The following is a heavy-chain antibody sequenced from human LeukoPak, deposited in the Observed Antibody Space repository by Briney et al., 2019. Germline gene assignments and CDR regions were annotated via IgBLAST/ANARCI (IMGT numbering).Heavy chain of an antibody. Sequence: GGSLRLSCAASGFTFSGYAMHWVRQAPGKGLEWVAVISYDGSNKYYADSVKGRFTISRDNSKNTLYLQMNSLGAEDTAVYYCAREYSSSWKFDYWGQGTLVTVSS. CDR2: ISYDGSNK. CDR3: AREYSSSWKFDY. CDR1: GFTFSGYA. V-gene: IGHV3-30*04. D-gene: IGHD6-13*01. J-gene: IGHJ4*02.